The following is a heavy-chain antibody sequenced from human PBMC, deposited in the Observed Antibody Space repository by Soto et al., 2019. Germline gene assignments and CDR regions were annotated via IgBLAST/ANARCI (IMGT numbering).Heavy chain of an antibody. CDR1: GFTFSSYW. Sequence: GGSLRLSCAASGFTFSSYWMSWVRQAPGKGLEWVANIKQDGSEKYYVDSVKGRFTISRDNAKNSLYLQMNSLRAEDTAVYYCARKGGAAAGQIDYWGQGTLVTVSS. V-gene: IGHV3-7*01. CDR3: ARKGGAAAGQIDY. CDR2: IKQDGSEK. J-gene: IGHJ4*02. D-gene: IGHD6-13*01.